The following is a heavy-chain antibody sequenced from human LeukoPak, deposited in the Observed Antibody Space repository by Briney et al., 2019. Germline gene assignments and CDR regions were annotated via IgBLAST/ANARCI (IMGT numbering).Heavy chain of an antibody. CDR1: GFTFSNYW. V-gene: IGHV3-7*01. CDR3: ARVGAAAGTGDY. CDR2: IKEDGSQK. D-gene: IGHD6-13*01. Sequence: PGGSLRLSCAASGFTFSNYWMTWVRQAPGRGPEWVANIKEDGSQKYYVDSVMGRFSISRDNAKNSLYLQMNSLRAEDTAVYYCARVGAAAGTGDYWGQGTLVTVSS. J-gene: IGHJ4*02.